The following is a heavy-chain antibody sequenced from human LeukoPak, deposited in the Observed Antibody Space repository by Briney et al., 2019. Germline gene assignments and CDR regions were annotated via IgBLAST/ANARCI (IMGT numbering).Heavy chain of an antibody. J-gene: IGHJ4*02. CDR3: ARGTPGNLGMVRGDFLY. V-gene: IGHV4-34*01. CDR2: INHSGST. CDR1: GGSFSGYY. Sequence: SETLSLTCAVYGGSFSGYYWSWIRQPPGKGMEWIGEINHSGSTNYNPSLKRRVTISVDTSKNQFSLKLSSVTAADTSVYYCARGTPGNLGMVRGDFLYWGQGTLVTVSS. D-gene: IGHD3-10*01.